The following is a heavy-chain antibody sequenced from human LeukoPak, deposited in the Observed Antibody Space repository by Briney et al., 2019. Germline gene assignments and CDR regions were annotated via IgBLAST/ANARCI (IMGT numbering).Heavy chain of an antibody. V-gene: IGHV3-23*01. J-gene: IGHJ4*02. CDR2: ISGSGGST. CDR3: AKRGYYDFWSGPTDDY. Sequence: GGSLGLSCAASGFTFSSYAMSWVRQAPGKGLEWGSAISGSGGSTYYADSVKGRFTISRDNSKNTLYLQMNSLRAEDTAVYYCAKRGYYDFWSGPTDDYWGQGTLVTVSS. D-gene: IGHD3-3*01. CDR1: GFTFSSYA.